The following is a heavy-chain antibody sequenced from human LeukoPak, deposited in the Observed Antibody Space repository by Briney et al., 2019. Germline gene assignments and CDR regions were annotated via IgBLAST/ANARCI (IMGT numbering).Heavy chain of an antibody. D-gene: IGHD6-19*01. CDR1: TYTFSNYW. CDR2: IFPRDSDT. J-gene: IGHJ3*02. Sequence: GESLMISCQGSTYTFSNYWIGWVRPRPGKGLEWMGIIFPRDSDTRVSPSFQGQVTVSADRSMNTAYLQWSGLKASDTAMYYCTRLRIAVAYVAAFDIWGQGTMVTVSS. CDR3: TRLRIAVAYVAAFDI. V-gene: IGHV5-51*01.